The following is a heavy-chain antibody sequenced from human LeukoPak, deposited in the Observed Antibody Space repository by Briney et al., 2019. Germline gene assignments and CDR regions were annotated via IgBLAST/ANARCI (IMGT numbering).Heavy chain of an antibody. CDR3: AKGESYGSGSYYNPFDY. J-gene: IGHJ4*02. CDR1: GFTFDDYA. Sequence: GGSLRLSCAASGFTFDDYAIHWVRKAPGKGLEWVSGISWNSGSIGYADSVKGRFTISRDNAKNSLYLQMNSLRAEDTALYYCAKGESYGSGSYYNPFDYWGQGTLVTVSS. D-gene: IGHD3-10*01. V-gene: IGHV3-9*01. CDR2: ISWNSGSI.